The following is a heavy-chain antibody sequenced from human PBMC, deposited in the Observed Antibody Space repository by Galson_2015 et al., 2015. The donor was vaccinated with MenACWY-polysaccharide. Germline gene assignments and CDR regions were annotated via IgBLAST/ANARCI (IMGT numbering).Heavy chain of an antibody. J-gene: IGHJ3*02. Sequence: CAISGDSVSSHSVTWTWLRHSPSRGLEWLGRTYYRSKWFNDYAVSLKSRITINSDTSKSQFSLQLSSVPPEDTVVYYCARYRNIDGFDIWGQWTMVTVSS. D-gene: IGHD3-16*02. V-gene: IGHV6-1*01. CDR2: TYYRSKWFN. CDR3: ARYRNIDGFDI. CDR1: GDSVSSHSVT.